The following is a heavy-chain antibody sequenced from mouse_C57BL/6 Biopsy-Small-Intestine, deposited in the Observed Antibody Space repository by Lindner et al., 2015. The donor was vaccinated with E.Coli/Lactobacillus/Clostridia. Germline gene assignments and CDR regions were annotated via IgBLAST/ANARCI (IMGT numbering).Heavy chain of an antibody. CDR3: ARDRAGYCSNGVCSDFDY. D-gene: IGHD1-1*01. CDR1: GGTFSTYA. Sequence: SVKVSCKSSGGTFSTYAITWVRQAPGQGLEWMGGIIPLFGTTNYAGKFQGRVAITADESSSTAYMELSSLRSEDTAVYYCARDRAGYCSNGVCSDFDYWGQGTLVTVSS. J-gene: IGHJ4*01. CDR2: IIPLFGTT. V-gene: IGHV1-55*01.